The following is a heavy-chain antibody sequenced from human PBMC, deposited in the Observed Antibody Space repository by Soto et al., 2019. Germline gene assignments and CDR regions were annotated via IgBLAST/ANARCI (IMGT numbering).Heavy chain of an antibody. D-gene: IGHD2-8*01. CDR3: ARDLRGMLVDYYGMDV. J-gene: IGHJ6*02. CDR2: TYYRSKWYN. CDR1: GDSVSSNSAA. V-gene: IGHV6-1*01. Sequence: SQTLSLTCAISGDSVSSNSAAWDWIRQSPSRGLEWVGRTYYRSKWYNDYAVSVKSRITINPDTTKNQFSLQLNSVTPEDTAVYYCARDLRGMLVDYYGMDVWGQGTTVTVSS.